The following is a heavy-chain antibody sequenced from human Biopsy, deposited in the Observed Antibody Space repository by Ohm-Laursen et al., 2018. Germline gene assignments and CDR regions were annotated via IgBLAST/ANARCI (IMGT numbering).Heavy chain of an antibody. D-gene: IGHD3-22*01. V-gene: IGHV1-2*02. CDR3: TRGGYYYDSLAYYYWFDP. CDR1: GYTFTSYH. Sequence: ASVKVSCKVSGYTFTSYHVHWVRQAPGQGLEWMGWINVKTGDTNYAQKFQGRVTMTRDTSISTAYVDLSSLRSDDTAVYYCTRGGYYYDSLAYYYWFDPWGQGTLVTVSS. CDR2: INVKTGDT. J-gene: IGHJ5*02.